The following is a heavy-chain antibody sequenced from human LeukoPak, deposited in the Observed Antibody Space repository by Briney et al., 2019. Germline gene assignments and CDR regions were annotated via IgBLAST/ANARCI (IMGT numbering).Heavy chain of an antibody. V-gene: IGHV1-2*06. CDR1: GYTFTGYY. CDR2: INPNSGDT. CDR3: ARGYCSGGTCYLVENWFDP. J-gene: IGHJ5*02. D-gene: IGHD2-15*01. Sequence: ASVKVSCKASGYTFTGYYMHWVRQAPGQGLEWMGRINPNSGDTDYAQNFQGRVTMTRDTSISTAYMELTNLRSDDTAVCYCARGYCSGGTCYLVENWFDPWGQGTLVTVSS.